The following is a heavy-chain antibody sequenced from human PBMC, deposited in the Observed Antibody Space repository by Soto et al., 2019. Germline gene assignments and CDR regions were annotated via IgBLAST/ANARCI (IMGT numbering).Heavy chain of an antibody. CDR1: GFTFISYA. J-gene: IGHJ4*02. CDR3: AKGGYSHGYIDH. V-gene: IGHV3-23*01. D-gene: IGHD5-18*01. Sequence: GGSLRLSCAASGFTFISYAMSWVRQAPGKGLEWVSSITSSGATTYYADSVKGRLIISRDNSKNTLHLQMNSLRAEDTAVYYCAKGGYSHGYIDHWGQGTLVTVSS. CDR2: ITSSGATT.